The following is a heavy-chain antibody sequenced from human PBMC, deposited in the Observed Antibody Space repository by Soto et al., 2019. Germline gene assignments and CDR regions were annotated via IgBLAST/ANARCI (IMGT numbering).Heavy chain of an antibody. J-gene: IGHJ4*02. V-gene: IGHV3-30-3*01. CDR1: EFSFSSYA. D-gene: IGHD3-9*01. CDR2: ISFDGNII. Sequence: GGSLRLSCAASEFSFSSYAMHWIRQAPGKGLEWVAVISFDGNIIHYADSVKGRFIISRDNSKNTLYLQMHSLSGEDTAVYYCARNFDTITYHFDYWGQGTLVTVS. CDR3: ARNFDTITYHFDY.